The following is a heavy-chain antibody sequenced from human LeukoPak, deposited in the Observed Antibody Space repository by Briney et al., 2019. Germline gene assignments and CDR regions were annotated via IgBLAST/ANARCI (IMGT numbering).Heavy chain of an antibody. Sequence: ASVKVSCKASGYTLTSYYMHWVRQAPGQGLEWMGIINPSGGSTSYAQKFQGRVTMTRDTSTSTVYMELSSLRSEDTAVYYCARVPRYDSSGYFFDYWGQGTLVTVSS. J-gene: IGHJ4*02. D-gene: IGHD3-22*01. CDR1: GYTLTSYY. V-gene: IGHV1-46*01. CDR2: INPSGGST. CDR3: ARVPRYDSSGYFFDY.